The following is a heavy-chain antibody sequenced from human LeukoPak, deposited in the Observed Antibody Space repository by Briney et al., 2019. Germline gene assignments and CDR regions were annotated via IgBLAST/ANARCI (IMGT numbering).Heavy chain of an antibody. CDR1: GFTFSSYG. CDR3: ARESAPAYYYDSSGTSDTPDY. V-gene: IGHV3-33*01. D-gene: IGHD3-22*01. CDR2: IWYDGSNK. J-gene: IGHJ4*02. Sequence: GGSLRLSCAASGFTFSSYGMHWVRQAPGKGLEWVAVIWYDGSNKYYADSVKGRFTISRDNSKNTLYLQMNSLRAEDTAVYYCARESAPAYYYDSSGTSDTPDYWGQGTLVTVSS.